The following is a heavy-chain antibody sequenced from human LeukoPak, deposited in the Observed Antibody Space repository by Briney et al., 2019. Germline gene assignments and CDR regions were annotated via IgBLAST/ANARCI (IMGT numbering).Heavy chain of an antibody. CDR3: AKGGSGYYYSHFDY. CDR1: GFTFSSYA. CDR2: ISGSGGST. J-gene: IGHJ4*02. D-gene: IGHD5-12*01. Sequence: GSLRLSCAASGFTFSSYAMSWVRQAPGKGLEWVSAISGSGGSTYYADSVKGRFAISRDNSKNTLYLQMNSLRAEDTAVYYCAKGGSGYYYSHFDYWGQGTLVTVSS. V-gene: IGHV3-23*01.